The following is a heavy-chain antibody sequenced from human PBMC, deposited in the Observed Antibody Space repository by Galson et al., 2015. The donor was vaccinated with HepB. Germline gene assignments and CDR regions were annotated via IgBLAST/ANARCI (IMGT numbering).Heavy chain of an antibody. CDR1: GFTFGAYE. Sequence: SLRLSCAASGFTFGAYEMNWVRQAPGKGLEWVGRIKRKIDGGTTDYAAPVKGRFTISRDDSKNTLYLQMNSLKTEDTAVYFCITRQSLAVTGMIPYWGQGTLVTVSS. D-gene: IGHD6-19*01. CDR2: IKRKIDGGTT. CDR3: ITRQSLAVTGMIPY. J-gene: IGHJ4*02. V-gene: IGHV3-15*01.